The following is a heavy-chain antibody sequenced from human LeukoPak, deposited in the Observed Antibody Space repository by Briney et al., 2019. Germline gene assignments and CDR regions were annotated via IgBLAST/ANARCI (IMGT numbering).Heavy chain of an antibody. CDR3: ARQGYYYDSSGYCVFFDY. Sequence: PSETLSLTCTVSGGSISSSSYYWGWIRQPPGKGLEWIGSIYYSGSTYYNPSLKSRVTISVDTSKNQFSLKLSSVTAADTAVYYCARQGYYYDSSGYCVFFDYWGQGTLVTVSS. J-gene: IGHJ4*02. V-gene: IGHV4-39*01. CDR2: IYYSGST. D-gene: IGHD3-22*01. CDR1: GGSISSSSYY.